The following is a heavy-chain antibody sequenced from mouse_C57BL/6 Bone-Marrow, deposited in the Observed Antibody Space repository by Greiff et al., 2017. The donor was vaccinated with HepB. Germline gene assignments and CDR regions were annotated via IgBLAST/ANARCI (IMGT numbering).Heavy chain of an antibody. Sequence: QVQLQQPGAELVKPGASVKLSCKASGYTFTSYWMHWVKQRPGQGLEWIGMIHPNSGSTNYNEKFKSKATLTVDKSSSTAYMQLSSLTSDDSAVYYCAKRWLLPLYAMDYWGQGTSVTVSS. CDR3: AKRWLLPLYAMDY. CDR1: GYTFTSYW. D-gene: IGHD2-3*01. V-gene: IGHV1-64*01. CDR2: IHPNSGST. J-gene: IGHJ4*01.